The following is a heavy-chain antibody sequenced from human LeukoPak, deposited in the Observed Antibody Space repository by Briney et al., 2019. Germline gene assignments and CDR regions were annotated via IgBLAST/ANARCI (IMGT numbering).Heavy chain of an antibody. CDR2: IYSRGDT. Sequence: GGSLRLSCAASGFFVSNNYMSWVRQAPGKGLEWVSVIYSRGDTYYAASVKSRFTISRDNSKNTLFHQMNRLRAEDTAIYYCAREWGYGCGGECFSGIQAYYGMDVWRQGTTVTVSS. CDR3: AREWGYGCGGECFSGIQAYYGMDV. CDR1: GFFVSNNY. J-gene: IGHJ6*02. V-gene: IGHV3-53*05. D-gene: IGHD2-15*01.